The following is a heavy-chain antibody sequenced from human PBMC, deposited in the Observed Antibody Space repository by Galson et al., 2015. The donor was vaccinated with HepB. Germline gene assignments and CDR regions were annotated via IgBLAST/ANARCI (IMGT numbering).Heavy chain of an antibody. CDR2: ISSTNSTI. Sequence: SLRLSCAASGFIFSSYDMNWVRQAPGQGLEWLSYISSTNSTICYADSVKGRFTTSRNNAKSSLYLQINSLRAEDTAVYYCVRDEDGLWGQGTLVTVSS. CDR3: VRDEDGL. V-gene: IGHV3-48*01. J-gene: IGHJ4*02. CDR1: GFIFSSYD.